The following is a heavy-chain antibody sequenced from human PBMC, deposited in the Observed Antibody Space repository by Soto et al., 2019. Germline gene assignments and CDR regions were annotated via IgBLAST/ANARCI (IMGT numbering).Heavy chain of an antibody. V-gene: IGHV3-23*01. CDR2: ISGSGGRT. Sequence: GGSLRLSCAASGLTFSSYAMSSFRQAPWKGVEGVSAISGSGGRTYCADSVEGRFTTSRDNSTNTLYLPMNSLRAHDTAVYYSAKVMVRGVITENFDYWGQGT. CDR3: AKVMVRGVITENFDY. J-gene: IGHJ4*02. CDR1: GLTFSSYA. D-gene: IGHD3-10*01.